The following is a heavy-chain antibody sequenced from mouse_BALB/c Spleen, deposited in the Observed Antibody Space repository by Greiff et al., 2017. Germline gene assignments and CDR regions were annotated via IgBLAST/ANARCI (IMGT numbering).Heavy chain of an antibody. CDR3: ARDGYDGYGAWFAY. Sequence: EVKLEESGGGLVKPGGSLKLSCAASGFTFSDYYMYWVRQTPEKRLEWVATISDGGSYTYYPDSVKGRFTISRDNAKNNLYLQMSSLKSEDTAMYYCARDGYDGYGAWFAYWGQGTLVTVSA. CDR1: GFTFSDYY. J-gene: IGHJ3*01. D-gene: IGHD2-3*01. CDR2: ISDGGSYT. V-gene: IGHV5-4*02.